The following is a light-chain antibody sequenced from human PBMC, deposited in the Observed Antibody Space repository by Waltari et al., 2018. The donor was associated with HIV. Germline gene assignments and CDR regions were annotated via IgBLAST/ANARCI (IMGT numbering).Light chain of an antibody. CDR1: QSVSSY. CDR2: DAS. J-gene: IGKJ5*01. Sequence: EIVLTQSPATLSLSPGERATLSCRASQSVSSYLAWYQQKPGQAPRLLIYDASNRATGIPARFSGSGSGTDFTLTISSLEPEDFAVYYCQQRSNWPPVITFGQGTRLEIK. V-gene: IGKV3-11*01. CDR3: QQRSNWPPVIT.